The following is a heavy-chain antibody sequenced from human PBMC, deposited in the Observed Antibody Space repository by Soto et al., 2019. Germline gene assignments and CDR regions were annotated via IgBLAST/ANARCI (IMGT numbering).Heavy chain of an antibody. CDR3: ASGYSSSWGPFDY. CDR2: IYYSGST. D-gene: IGHD6-13*01. V-gene: IGHV4-61*01. Sequence: SETLSLTCTVSGGSVSSGSYYWSWIRQPPGKGLEWIGYIYYSGSTNYNPSLKSRVTISVDTSKNQFSLKLSSVTAADTAVYYCASGYSSSWGPFDYWGEGTLVTVTS. CDR1: GGSVSSGSYY. J-gene: IGHJ4*02.